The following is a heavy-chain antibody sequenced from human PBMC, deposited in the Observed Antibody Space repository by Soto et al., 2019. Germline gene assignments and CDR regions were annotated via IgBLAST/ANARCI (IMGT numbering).Heavy chain of an antibody. V-gene: IGHV4-30-4*01. CDR2: IHSSESI. CDR1: GGSISSDDYY. J-gene: IGHJ1*01. Sequence: SETLSLTCTVSGGSISSDDYYWSWIRQAPGRGLEWIGYIHSSESIYYNPSLKSRATMSIDTAGNQFSLKVSSVTVADTAVYYCARDLDGLHDDTSGPFPRPGWGRGTLVTVSS. CDR3: ARDLDGLHDDTSGPFPRPG. D-gene: IGHD3-22*01.